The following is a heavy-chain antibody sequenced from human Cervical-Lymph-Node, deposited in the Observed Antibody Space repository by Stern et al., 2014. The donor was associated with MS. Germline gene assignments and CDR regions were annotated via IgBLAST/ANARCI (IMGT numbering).Heavy chain of an antibody. CDR2: SSVSNGDA. V-gene: IGHV1-18*01. Sequence: VQLVESGAQVKMPGASVKVSCTASGYPFTSFGITWLRQLPGQRLEWVGWSSVSNGDAHYAQNVQDRVSMTTDASTSTASMERRSLRADDTAVYYGARGDRGWSSDDWGQGTLVTVSS. CDR1: GYPFTSFG. D-gene: IGHD6-19*01. J-gene: IGHJ4*02. CDR3: ARGDRGWSSDD.